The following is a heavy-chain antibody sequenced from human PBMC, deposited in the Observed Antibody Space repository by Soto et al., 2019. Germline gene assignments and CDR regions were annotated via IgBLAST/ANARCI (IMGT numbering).Heavy chain of an antibody. CDR3: AHRRGATYYYYYGMDV. CDR1: GFSLSTSGVG. V-gene: IGHV2-5*01. Sequence: GSGPTLVNPTQTLTLTCTFSGFSLSTSGVGVGWIRQPPGKALEWLALIYWNDDKRYSPSLKSRLTITKDTSKNQVVLTMTNMDPVDTATYYCAHRRGATYYYYYGMDVWGQGTTVTVSS. J-gene: IGHJ6*02. D-gene: IGHD1-26*01. CDR2: IYWNDDK.